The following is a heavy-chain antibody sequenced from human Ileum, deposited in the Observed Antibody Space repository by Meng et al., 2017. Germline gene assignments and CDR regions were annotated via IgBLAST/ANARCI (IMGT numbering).Heavy chain of an antibody. CDR1: GFTFSRYW. CDR3: AKDRTNVLHWFGDFDY. D-gene: IGHD3-10*01. Sequence: ESLKISCACSGFTFSRYWMIWVRQAPGKGLEWVANIKQDGSATYYVDSVKGRFTISRDNAKNSVYLEMNSLRAEDTAIYYCAKDRTNVLHWFGDFDYWGQGTLVTVSS. CDR2: IKQDGSAT. J-gene: IGHJ4*02. V-gene: IGHV3-7*01.